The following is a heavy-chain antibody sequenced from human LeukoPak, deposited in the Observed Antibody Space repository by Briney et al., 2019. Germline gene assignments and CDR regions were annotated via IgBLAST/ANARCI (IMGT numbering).Heavy chain of an antibody. V-gene: IGHV4-38-2*02. CDR1: DYSISNTYY. CDR2: IHHSGIT. CDR3: AREGPIQFLEQIDF. J-gene: IGHJ4*02. Sequence: PSETLSLTCTVSDYSISNTYYWGWIRQPPGKGLEWIGNIHHSGITNYNPSLKSRVSISIDTSKNQFSPKLTSLRAADTAVYYCAREGPIQFLEQIDFWGPGSLVTVSS. D-gene: IGHD3-3*01.